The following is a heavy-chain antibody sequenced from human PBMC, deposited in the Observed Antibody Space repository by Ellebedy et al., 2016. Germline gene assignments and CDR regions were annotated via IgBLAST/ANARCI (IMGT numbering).Heavy chain of an antibody. Sequence: GESLKISXVASGFIFSTYSMNWVRQVPGKGLEWLSFISVSSTVIYYADSVKGRFAISRDNAKNTLYLQMNSLRVEDTAVYYCVRAGSGLDQQLWEDYFDSWGQGARVTVSS. CDR1: GFIFSTYS. J-gene: IGHJ4*02. D-gene: IGHD6-13*01. CDR3: VRAGSGLDQQLWEDYFDS. CDR2: ISVSSTVI. V-gene: IGHV3-21*05.